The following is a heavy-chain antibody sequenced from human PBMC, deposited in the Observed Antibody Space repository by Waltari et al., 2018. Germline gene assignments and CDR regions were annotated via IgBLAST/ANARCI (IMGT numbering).Heavy chain of an antibody. CDR3: AKDSVANYYYYYYMDV. CDR2: IWYDGSNK. J-gene: IGHJ6*03. CDR1: GFTFSSYG. Sequence: QVQLVESGGGVVQPGRSLRLSCAASGFTFSSYGLHWVRPAPGEGLEWVAVIWYDGSNKYYADSVKGRFTISRDNSKNTLYLQMNSLRAEDTAVYYCAKDSVANYYYYYYMDVWGKGTTVTVSS. V-gene: IGHV3-33*06.